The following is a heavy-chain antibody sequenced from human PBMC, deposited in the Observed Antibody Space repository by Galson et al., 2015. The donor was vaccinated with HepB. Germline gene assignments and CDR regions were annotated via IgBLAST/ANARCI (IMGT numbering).Heavy chain of an antibody. CDR1: GFTFSSYN. J-gene: IGHJ4*02. CDR2: ISSSSSTI. Sequence: SLRLSCAASGFTFSSYNMNWVRRAPGKGLEWVSYISSSSSTIYYADSVEGRFTISRDNAKNSLYLQMNSLRAEDTAVYYCARGDYGDYTFRFDYGAQGTLATVSS. CDR3: ARGDYGDYTFRFDY. D-gene: IGHD4-17*01. V-gene: IGHV3-48*01.